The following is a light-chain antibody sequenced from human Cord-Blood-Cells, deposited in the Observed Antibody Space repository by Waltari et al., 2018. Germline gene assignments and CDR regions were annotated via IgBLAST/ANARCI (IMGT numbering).Light chain of an antibody. CDR2: GAT. Sequence: EIVLTQSPGTLSLSPGERATLSCRASQSVSSSYLAWYQQKPGQAPRLLIYGATSRATGIPDRCSGSGSGTDFTLTISRLEPEDFAVYYCQQYSSSRTFGQGTKVEIK. J-gene: IGKJ1*01. V-gene: IGKV3-20*01. CDR1: QSVSSSY. CDR3: QQYSSSRT.